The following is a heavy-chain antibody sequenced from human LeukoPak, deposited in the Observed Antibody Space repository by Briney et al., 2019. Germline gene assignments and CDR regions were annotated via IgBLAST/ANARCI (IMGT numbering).Heavy chain of an antibody. Sequence: GGSLRLSCAASGFTFSSYAMSWVRQAPGKGLEWVSAISGSGGSTYYADSVKGRFTISRDNSRNTLYLQMNSLRAEDTAVYYCAKGDRSSSWYGIDAFDIWGQGTMVTVSS. CDR2: ISGSGGST. CDR3: AKGDRSSSWYGIDAFDI. V-gene: IGHV3-23*01. D-gene: IGHD6-13*01. CDR1: GFTFSSYA. J-gene: IGHJ3*02.